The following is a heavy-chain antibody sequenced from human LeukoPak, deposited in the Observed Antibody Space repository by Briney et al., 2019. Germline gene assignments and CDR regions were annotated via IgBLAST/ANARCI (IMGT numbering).Heavy chain of an antibody. D-gene: IGHD5-24*01. CDR3: ARARDGAFDI. J-gene: IGHJ3*02. CDR2: IYYSGST. Sequence: SETLSLTCTVSGGSISSYYWSWIRQPPGKGLEWIGYIYYSGSTNYNPSLKSRVTISVDTSKNQFSLKLSSVTAADTAVYYCARARDGAFDIWAQGTMVTVSS. V-gene: IGHV4-59*01. CDR1: GGSISSYY.